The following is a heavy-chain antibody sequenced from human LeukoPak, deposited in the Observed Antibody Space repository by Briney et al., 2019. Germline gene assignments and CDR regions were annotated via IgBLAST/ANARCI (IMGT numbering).Heavy chain of an antibody. CDR2: TYYRSKWYN. J-gene: IGHJ6*02. CDR1: GDSVSSNSAS. V-gene: IGHV6-1*01. D-gene: IGHD3-10*01. Sequence: SQTLSLTCAISGDSVSSNSASWNWIRQSPSRGLEWLGRTYYRSKWYNDYAVSVKSRITINPDTSKNQFSLQLNSVTPEDTAVYYCARVTEKDMVRRLYYYGMDVWGQGTTVTVSS. CDR3: ARVTEKDMVRRLYYYGMDV.